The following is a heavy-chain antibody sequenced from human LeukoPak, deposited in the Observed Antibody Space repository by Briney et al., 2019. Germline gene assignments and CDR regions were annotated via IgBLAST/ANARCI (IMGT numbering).Heavy chain of an antibody. CDR1: GFTFSSYG. CDR3: ARAPGGGLKGDCFDY. V-gene: IGHV3-33*01. Sequence: GRSLRLSCAASGFTFSSYGMHWVRQAPGKGLEWVAVIWYDGSNKYYADSVKGRITISRDNSKNTLYLQMNSLRAEDTAVYYCARAPGGGLKGDCFDYWGQGTLVTVSS. J-gene: IGHJ4*02. D-gene: IGHD3-16*01. CDR2: IWYDGSNK.